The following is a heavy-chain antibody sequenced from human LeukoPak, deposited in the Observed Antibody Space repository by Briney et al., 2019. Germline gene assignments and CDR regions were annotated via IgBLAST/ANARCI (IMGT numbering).Heavy chain of an antibody. Sequence: PSETLSLTCTVSGGSISSGGYYWSWIRQHPGKGLEWIGYIYYSGSTYYNPSLKSRVTISVDTSKNQFSLKLSSVTAADTAVYYCAREGYCSGGSCYAFDYWGQGTLVTVSP. D-gene: IGHD2-15*01. J-gene: IGHJ4*02. CDR1: GGSISSGGYY. CDR2: IYYSGST. V-gene: IGHV4-31*03. CDR3: AREGYCSGGSCYAFDY.